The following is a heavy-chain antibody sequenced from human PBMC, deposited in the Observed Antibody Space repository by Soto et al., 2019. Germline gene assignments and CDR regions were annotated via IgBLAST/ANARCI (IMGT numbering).Heavy chain of an antibody. CDR1: GFMLSTYA. CDR3: ARDSQCSGDHCYGPLGY. D-gene: IGHD2-21*01. V-gene: IGHV3-30-3*01. CDR2: ISFDGSNK. J-gene: IGHJ4*02. Sequence: QVQLVESGGGVVQPGRSLRLSCAASGFMLSTYAMHWVRQAPGKGLEWVAVISFDGSNKYYAEPMKGRFTTSRDKSRNTLFLQINSLRPEDTATYYCARDSQCSGDHCYGPLGYWGQGTQVTVSA.